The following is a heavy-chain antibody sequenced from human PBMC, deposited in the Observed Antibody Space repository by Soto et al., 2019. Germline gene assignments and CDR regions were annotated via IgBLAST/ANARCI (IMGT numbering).Heavy chain of an antibody. CDR3: ARGEMATIRIGYFDY. J-gene: IGHJ4*02. V-gene: IGHV4-34*01. CDR1: GGSFSGYY. Sequence: SETLSLTCAVYGGSFSGYYWSWIRQPPGKGLEWIGEINHSGSTNYDPSLKSRVIISVDTSKNQFSLKLSSVTAADTAVYYCARGEMATIRIGYFDYWGQGTLVTVSS. D-gene: IGHD5-12*01. CDR2: INHSGST.